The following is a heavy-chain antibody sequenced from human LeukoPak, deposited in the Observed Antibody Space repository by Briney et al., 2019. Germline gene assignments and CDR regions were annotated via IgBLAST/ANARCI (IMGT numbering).Heavy chain of an antibody. CDR3: VRGYSYGWFDP. CDR1: GFTFTIYA. J-gene: IGHJ5*02. V-gene: IGHV3-23*01. Sequence: PGGSLRLSCAASGFTFTIYAMSWVRQAPGKGLGWVSTISGSGGSTHYADSVKGRFTISRDNSKNTLYLQMNSLRADDTAAYYCVRGYSYGWFDPWGQGTLVTVSS. D-gene: IGHD5-18*01. CDR2: ISGSGGST.